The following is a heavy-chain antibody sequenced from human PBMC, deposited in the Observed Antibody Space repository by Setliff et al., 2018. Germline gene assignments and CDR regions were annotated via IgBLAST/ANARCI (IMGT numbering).Heavy chain of an antibody. CDR1: GASVSSHY. CDR3: ARGTGVYDYVWGSYRSLLSWYFDY. J-gene: IGHJ4*02. Sequence: SETLSLTCNVSGASVSSHYWDWIRQPPGKGLEWIGEINHSGSTNYNPSLKSRVTISVDTSKNQFSLKLSSVTAADTAVYYCARGTGVYDYVWGSYRSLLSWYFDYWGQGTLVTVSS. CDR2: INHSGST. V-gene: IGHV4-34*01. D-gene: IGHD3-16*02.